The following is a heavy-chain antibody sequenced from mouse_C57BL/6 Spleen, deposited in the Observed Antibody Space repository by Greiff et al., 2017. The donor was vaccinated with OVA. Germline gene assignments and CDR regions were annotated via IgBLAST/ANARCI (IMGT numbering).Heavy chain of an antibody. J-gene: IGHJ2*01. V-gene: IGHV1-59*01. CDR1: GYTFTSYW. CDR3: ASRRYDYDDFYYMDY. CDR2: IDPSDSYT. Sequence: QVQLQQPGAELVRPGPSVKLSCKASGYTFTSYWMHWVKQRPGQGLEWIGVIDPSDSYTNYNQKFTGKATLTVDQSSSTSYMQLSSLTSEDSAVYYCASRRYDYDDFYYMDYWGQGTTLTVSS. D-gene: IGHD2-4*01.